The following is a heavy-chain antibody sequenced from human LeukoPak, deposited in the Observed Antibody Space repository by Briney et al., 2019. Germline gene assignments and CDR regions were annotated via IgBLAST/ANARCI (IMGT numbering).Heavy chain of an antibody. D-gene: IGHD3-3*01. CDR1: GGTFSSYA. V-gene: IGHV1-69*05. CDR3: ARDRAGRFGVVQFDY. CDR2: IIPIFGTA. Sequence: ASVKVSCKASGGTFSSYATSWVRQAPGQGLEWMGGIIPIFGTANYAQKFQGRVTITTDESTSTAYMELSSLRSEDTAVYYCARDRAGRFGVVQFDYWGQGTLVTVSS. J-gene: IGHJ4*02.